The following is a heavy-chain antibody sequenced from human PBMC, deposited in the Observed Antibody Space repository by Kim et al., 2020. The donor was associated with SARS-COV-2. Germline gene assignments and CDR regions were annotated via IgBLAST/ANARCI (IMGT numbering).Heavy chain of an antibody. V-gene: IGHV2-5*02. CDR2: IYWDDDK. Sequence: SGPTLVNPTQSLTLTCTFSGFSLSSSGVGVGWIRQPPGKALEWLALIYWDDDKRYSPSLKSRLTIAKDTSKNQVVLTMTNMDPVDTATYYLAHRPRHDFWSSTMFRRFLTVWYFDLWGPGTLVTVSS. CDR1: GFSLSSSGVG. D-gene: IGHD3-3*01. CDR3: AHRPRHDFWSSTMFRRFLTVWYFDL. J-gene: IGHJ2*01.